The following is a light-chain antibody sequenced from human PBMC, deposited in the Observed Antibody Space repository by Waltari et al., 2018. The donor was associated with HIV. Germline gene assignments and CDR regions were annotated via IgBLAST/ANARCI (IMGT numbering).Light chain of an antibody. CDR2: AVT. CDR3: SSYTRSISVI. Sequence: QSALTQPASVSGSPGQSITITCTGTSDDVVGYNHVAWYQQKIDSPPKLIIAAVTHRPSGVSGRFSGSKSGNTASLTITGLRPDDEAVYFCSSYTRSISVIFGGGTRLIV. J-gene: IGLJ2*01. CDR1: SDDVVGYNH. V-gene: IGLV2-14*01.